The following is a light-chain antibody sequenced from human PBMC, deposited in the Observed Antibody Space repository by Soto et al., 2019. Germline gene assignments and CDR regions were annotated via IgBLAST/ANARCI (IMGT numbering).Light chain of an antibody. Sequence: EIVLTQDPGTLSLSPGERSTLACRATESISSSYLASSQQKPGQAPRLXXYDAPTRATGIPERFSGSGSDKEFTLTISSLQSEEYATYYCQQYNKWPPWTFGQGTKVDI. CDR1: ESISSSY. CDR3: QQYNKWPPWT. CDR2: DAP. V-gene: IGKV3D-20*02. J-gene: IGKJ1*01.